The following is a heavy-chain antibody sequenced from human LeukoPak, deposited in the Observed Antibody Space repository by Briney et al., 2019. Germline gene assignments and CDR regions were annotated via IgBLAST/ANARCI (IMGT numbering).Heavy chain of an antibody. CDR2: IRSKANSYAT. D-gene: IGHD3-22*01. V-gene: IGHV3-73*01. J-gene: IGHJ6*03. Sequence: PGGSLRLSCAASGFTFSGSAMHWVRQASGKGLEWVGRIRSKANSYATAYAASVKGRFTISRDDSKNTAYLQMNSLKTEDTAVYYCTINRVTMIVPDTDYYYYYMDVWGKGTTVTASS. CDR1: GFTFSGSA. CDR3: TINRVTMIVPDTDYYYYYMDV.